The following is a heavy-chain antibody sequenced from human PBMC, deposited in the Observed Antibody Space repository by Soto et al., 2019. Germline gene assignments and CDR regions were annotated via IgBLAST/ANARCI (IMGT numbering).Heavy chain of an antibody. D-gene: IGHD6-19*01. CDR2: IYYSGST. CDR1: GGSISSYY. V-gene: IGHV4-59*01. J-gene: IGHJ3*02. Sequence: SETLSLTCTLSGGSISSYYWSWIRQPPGKGLEWIGYIYYSGSTNYNPTLKSRVTISVDTSKNQFSLKLSSVTAADTAVYYCAREYSSGWYRGGALDIWGQGTMVTVSS. CDR3: AREYSSGWYRGGALDI.